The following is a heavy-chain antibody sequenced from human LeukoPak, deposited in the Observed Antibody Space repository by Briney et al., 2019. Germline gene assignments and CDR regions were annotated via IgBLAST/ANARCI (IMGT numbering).Heavy chain of an antibody. V-gene: IGHV4-31*03. D-gene: IGHD6-19*01. CDR1: GGSISSGGYY. CDR3: AREFDRGGLVQWSDP. Sequence: SQTLSLTCTVSGGSISSGGYYWSWIRQHPGKGLEWIGYIYYSGSTYYNPSLKSRVTISGDTSKNQFSLKLSSVTAADTAVYYCAREFDRGGLVQWSDPWGQGTLVTVSS. CDR2: IYYSGST. J-gene: IGHJ5*02.